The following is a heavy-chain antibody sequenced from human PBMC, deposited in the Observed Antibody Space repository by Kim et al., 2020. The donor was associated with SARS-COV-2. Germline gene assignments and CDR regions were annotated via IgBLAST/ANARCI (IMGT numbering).Heavy chain of an antibody. CDR2: VKSDGSST. J-gene: IGHJ4*02. V-gene: IGHV3-74*01. CDR3: VYSQYTINWPY. Sequence: GGSLRLSCAASGFTLSTYWMNWVRQAPGKGLVWVSRVKSDGSSTSYADSMKGRFTISSDNAKRTLYLQMNSLRAEDTAVYYCVYSQYTINWPYWGQGTLVTVSS. CDR1: GFTLSTYW. D-gene: IGHD6-13*01.